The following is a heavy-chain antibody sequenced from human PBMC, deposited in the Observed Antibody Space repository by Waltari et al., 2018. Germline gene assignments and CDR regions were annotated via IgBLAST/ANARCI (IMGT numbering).Heavy chain of an antibody. CDR3: ARGDYDFDS. CDR1: GYTFTNYG. D-gene: IGHD3-10*01. CDR2: ISAYNGIT. V-gene: IGHV1-18*04. J-gene: IGHJ4*02. Sequence: QVQLVQSGAEVEKPGASVRVSCRASGYTFTNYGISWGRQVPGQGLEWMGWISAYNGITNNAQRLQGRVTMTRDTSTSTAYMEVNSLTSDDTAIYYCARGDYDFDSWGQGTLVTVSS.